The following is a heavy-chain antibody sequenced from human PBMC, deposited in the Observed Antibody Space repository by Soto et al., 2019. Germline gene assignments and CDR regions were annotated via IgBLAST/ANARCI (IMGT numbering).Heavy chain of an antibody. J-gene: IGHJ6*02. V-gene: IGHV5-51*01. CDR2: IYPGDSDT. D-gene: IGHD5-12*01. Sequence: PGESLKISCKGSGYSFTNYWIGWVRQIPGKGLEWMGIIYPGDSDTRYSPSFQGQVTISADKSISTAYLQWSSLKASDTAMYYCARASVDGYNGYYYYGMDVWGQGTTVTVSS. CDR3: ARASVDGYNGYYYYGMDV. CDR1: GYSFTNYW.